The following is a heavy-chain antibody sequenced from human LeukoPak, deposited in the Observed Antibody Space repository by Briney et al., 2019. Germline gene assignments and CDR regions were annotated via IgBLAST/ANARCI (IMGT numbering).Heavy chain of an antibody. CDR2: ISTSSSTI. Sequence: PGGSLRLSCAASGFTFDDYTMNWVRQAPGKGLEWVSYISTSSSTIYYADSVKGRFTISRDSAKNSLYLQVNSLRAEDTAVYYCAREEIAVAGLDYWGQGTLVTVSS. J-gene: IGHJ4*02. V-gene: IGHV3-48*01. CDR3: AREEIAVAGLDY. CDR1: GFTFDDYT. D-gene: IGHD6-19*01.